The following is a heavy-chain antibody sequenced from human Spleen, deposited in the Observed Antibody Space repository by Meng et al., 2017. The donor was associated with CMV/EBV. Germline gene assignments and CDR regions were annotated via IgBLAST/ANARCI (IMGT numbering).Heavy chain of an antibody. Sequence: GGSLRLSCVASGFTFSSYSINWVRQAPGKGLEWVSSIGSSSGYIYYADSLKGRFTISRDNAKNSLYLQMNSLRAEDTAVYYCARDQSYYGSGSYYRIFDYWGQGTLVTVSS. CDR2: IGSSSGYI. CDR1: GFTFSSYS. CDR3: ARDQSYYGSGSYYRIFDY. J-gene: IGHJ4*02. V-gene: IGHV3-21*01. D-gene: IGHD3-10*01.